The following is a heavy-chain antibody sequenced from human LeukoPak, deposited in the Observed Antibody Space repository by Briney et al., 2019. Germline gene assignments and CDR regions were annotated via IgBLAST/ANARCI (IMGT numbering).Heavy chain of an antibody. V-gene: IGHV4-39*07. Sequence: ASETLSLTCTVSGGSISSSSYYWGWIRQPPGKGLEWIGSIYYSGSTYYNPSLKSRVTISVDTSKNQFSLKLSSVTAADTAVYYCARVGYDSSGYYYRPFDYWGQGTLVTVSS. CDR3: ARVGYDSSGYYYRPFDY. J-gene: IGHJ4*02. CDR1: GGSISSSSYY. CDR2: IYYSGST. D-gene: IGHD3-22*01.